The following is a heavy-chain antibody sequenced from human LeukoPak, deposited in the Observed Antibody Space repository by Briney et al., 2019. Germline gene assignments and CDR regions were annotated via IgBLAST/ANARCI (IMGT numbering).Heavy chain of an antibody. CDR3: TTYYYYGSGSYYNGHSNYYYYYMDV. J-gene: IGHJ6*03. V-gene: IGHV3-15*01. CDR1: GFTFSNAW. CDR2: IKIKTDGGTT. Sequence: PGGSLRLSCAASGFTFSNAWMSWVRQAPGKGLEWVGRIKIKTDGGTTDYAAPVKGRFTISRDDSKNTLYLQMNSLKTEDTAVYYCTTYYYYGSGSYYNGHSNYYYYYMDVWGKGTTVTVSS. D-gene: IGHD3-10*01.